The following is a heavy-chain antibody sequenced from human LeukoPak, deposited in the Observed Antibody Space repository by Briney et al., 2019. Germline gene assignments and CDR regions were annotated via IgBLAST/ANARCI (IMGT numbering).Heavy chain of an antibody. CDR3: ATHREGAFDI. CDR1: GFTFSSYE. D-gene: IGHD1-26*01. J-gene: IGHJ3*02. CDR2: ISGSGGST. Sequence: GGSLRLSCAASGFTFSSYEMNWVRQAPGKGLEWVSAISGSGGSTYYADSVKGRFTISRDNSKNTLYLQMNSLRAEDTAVYYCATHREGAFDIWGQGTMVTVSS. V-gene: IGHV3-23*01.